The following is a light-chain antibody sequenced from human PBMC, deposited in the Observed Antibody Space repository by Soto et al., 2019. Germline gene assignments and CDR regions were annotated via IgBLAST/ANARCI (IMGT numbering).Light chain of an antibody. CDR2: AAS. V-gene: IGKV1-8*01. J-gene: IGKJ4*01. CDR3: QQYYSYPSLT. Sequence: AIRMTQSPSSLSASTGDRVTITCRASQGISSYLAWYQQKPGKAPKLLIYAASTLPSGVPSRFSGSGSGTDFTLTISCLQSEDFATYYSQQYYSYPSLTFCGGPKVEIK. CDR1: QGISSY.